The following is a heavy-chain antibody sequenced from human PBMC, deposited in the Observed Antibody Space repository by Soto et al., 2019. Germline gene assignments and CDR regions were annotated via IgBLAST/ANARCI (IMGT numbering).Heavy chain of an antibody. V-gene: IGHV4-61*01. J-gene: IGHJ4*02. CDR2: IYQSGTT. Sequence: SETLSLTGSVSGGSVRSGSYYWTWIRQPPGKGLEWIGYIYQSGTTNYNASLKSRVTISIDTSKNQFFLKLNSVTAADTAVYYCASDRRGRHDYWDQGTLITVSS. CDR3: ASDRRGRHDY. CDR1: GGSVRSGSYY.